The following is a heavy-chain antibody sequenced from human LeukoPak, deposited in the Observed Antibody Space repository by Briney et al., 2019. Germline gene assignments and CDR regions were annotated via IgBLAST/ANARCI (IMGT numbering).Heavy chain of an antibody. CDR1: GGSISRHH. V-gene: IGHV4-59*11. Sequence: SETLSLTCSVSGGSISRHHWNWIRQAPGKGLEWVGFLHHTGSTDYNPSLKNRVTISGDTSKNQVSLILISVTAADTAVYYCARGVTTHYSLFESDGLFVGPLDSWGQGTLVTFSS. J-gene: IGHJ4*02. CDR3: ARGVTTHYSLFESDGLFVGPLDS. D-gene: IGHD4-17*01. CDR2: LHHTGST.